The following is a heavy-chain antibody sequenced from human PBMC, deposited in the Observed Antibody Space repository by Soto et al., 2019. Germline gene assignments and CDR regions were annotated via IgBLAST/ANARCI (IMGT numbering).Heavy chain of an antibody. CDR1: GFTFSSYG. D-gene: IGHD5-12*01. CDR2: ISYDGSNK. CDR3: ANWGSGYDDFDY. V-gene: IGHV3-30*18. Sequence: GGSLRLSCAASGFTFSSYGMHWVRQAPGKGLEWVAVISYDGSNKYYADSVKGRFTISRDNSKNTLYLQMNSLRAEDTAVYYCANWGSGYDDFDYWGQGTLVTVSS. J-gene: IGHJ4*02.